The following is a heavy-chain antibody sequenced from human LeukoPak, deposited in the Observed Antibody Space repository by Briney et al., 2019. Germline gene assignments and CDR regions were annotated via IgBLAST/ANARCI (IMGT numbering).Heavy chain of an antibody. CDR3: AREPGRIDAFDI. CDR1: GYTFTGYY. D-gene: IGHD2-15*01. V-gene: IGHV1-2*02. J-gene: IGHJ3*02. CDR2: INPNSGGT. Sequence: ASVKVSCKASGYTFTGYYMHWVRQAPGQGLEWMGWINPNSGGTNYAQKFQGRVTMTRDTSISTAHMELSRLRSDDTAVYYCAREPGRIDAFDIWGQGTMVTVSS.